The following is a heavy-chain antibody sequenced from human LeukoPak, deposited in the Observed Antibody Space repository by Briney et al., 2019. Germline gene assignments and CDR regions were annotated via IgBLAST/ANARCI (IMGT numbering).Heavy chain of an antibody. CDR2: IWYDGSKI. V-gene: IGHV3-33*06. J-gene: IGHJ3*02. CDR1: GLTLSSSG. D-gene: IGHD3-22*01. Sequence: GGSLRLSCAASGLTLSSSGMHWVRQAPGKGLEWVAHIWYDGSKIYYADSVKGRFTVSRDNSKNTVYLQMNSLRAEDTAVYYCAKDFVDYYDSSGYPLHAFDIWGQGTTVTVSS. CDR3: AKDFVDYYDSSGYPLHAFDI.